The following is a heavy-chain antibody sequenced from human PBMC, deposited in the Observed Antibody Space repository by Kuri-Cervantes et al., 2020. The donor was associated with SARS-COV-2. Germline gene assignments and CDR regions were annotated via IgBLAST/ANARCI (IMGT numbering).Heavy chain of an antibody. Sequence: GSLRLSCAVSGYSISNGYYWGWVRQPPGKGLEWIGSIYHSGSTYYNPSLKSRVTISVDTSKNQFSLNLISVTAADTAVYYCARLGGYRSGYNWFDPWGQGTLVTVSS. CDR2: IYHSGST. J-gene: IGHJ5*02. D-gene: IGHD5-18*01. CDR3: ARLGGYRSGYNWFDP. V-gene: IGHV4-38-2*01. CDR1: GYSISNGYY.